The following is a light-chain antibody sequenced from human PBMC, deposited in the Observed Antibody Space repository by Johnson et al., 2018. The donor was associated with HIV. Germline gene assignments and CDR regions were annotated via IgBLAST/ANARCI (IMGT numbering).Light chain of an antibody. CDR1: RSSTGRNY. V-gene: IGLV1-51*02. Sequence: QSVLTQPPSVSAAPGQKVTIYCSGSRSSTGRNYASWYQQLPGTAPKLLIYENNKRPSGIPDRFSGSKSDTSATLGITGLQTGDEADYYCGAWDSSLRVYVFGTGTKVTVL. CDR2: ENN. J-gene: IGLJ1*01. CDR3: GAWDSSLRVYV.